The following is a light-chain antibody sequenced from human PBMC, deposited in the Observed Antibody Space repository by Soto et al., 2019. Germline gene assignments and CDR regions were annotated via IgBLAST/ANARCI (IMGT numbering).Light chain of an antibody. J-gene: IGKJ1*01. Sequence: EIVLTQSPGSLSLSPGERATLSCRASQSVSSNLAWYQRKPGQAPRLLIYGASTRATGIPARFSGSGSGTEFTLTISSLQSEDFAVYYCQQYNNWPPWTFGQGTKVDIK. CDR2: GAS. V-gene: IGKV3-15*01. CDR1: QSVSSN. CDR3: QQYNNWPPWT.